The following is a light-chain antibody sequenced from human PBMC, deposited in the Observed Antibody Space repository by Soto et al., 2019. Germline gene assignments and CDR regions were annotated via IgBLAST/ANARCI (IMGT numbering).Light chain of an antibody. J-gene: IGLJ2*01. CDR2: DVS. V-gene: IGLV2-11*01. CDR1: SSDVGGYNY. CDR3: CSYVGNYRI. Sequence: QSVLTQPRSVSGSPGQSVTMSCTGTSSDVGGYNYVSWYQQHPGKAPKLMIYDVSTRPSGVPDRFSGSKSGNTASLTISGLQAEDEAHYYCCSYVGNYRIFGGGTKLTVL.